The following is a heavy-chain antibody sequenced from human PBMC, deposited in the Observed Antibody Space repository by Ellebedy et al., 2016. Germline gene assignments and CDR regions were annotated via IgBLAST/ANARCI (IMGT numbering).Heavy chain of an antibody. V-gene: IGHV3-9*01. J-gene: IGHJ4*02. CDR2: INWSSETS. Sequence: GGSLRLSXAASGFNFEDFAMHWVRQVPGKGLEWVAGINWSSETSAYADSVRGRFSISRDNTKNSLFLQMDSLRVDDTAVYYCVSHFRNLVSGIDYWGQGTLVAVSS. D-gene: IGHD3-9*01. CDR3: VSHFRNLVSGIDY. CDR1: GFNFEDFA.